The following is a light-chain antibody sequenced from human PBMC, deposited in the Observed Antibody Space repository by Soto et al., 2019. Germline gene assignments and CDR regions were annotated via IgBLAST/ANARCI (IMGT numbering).Light chain of an antibody. Sequence: EIELTQSPATLSLSPGETATLSCRASQNVDKFLAWYQQRPGQPPRLLIFDSSNRATGVPVRFSGSGSGTDFTLTISRLEPEDFAVYYCQQYGSLSWTFGQGTKVDIK. J-gene: IGKJ1*01. V-gene: IGKV3-11*01. CDR1: QNVDKF. CDR3: QQYGSLSWT. CDR2: DSS.